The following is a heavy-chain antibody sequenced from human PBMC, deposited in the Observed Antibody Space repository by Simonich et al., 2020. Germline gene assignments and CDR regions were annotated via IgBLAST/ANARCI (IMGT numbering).Heavy chain of an antibody. CDR3: ARHDRWLQFYFDY. CDR2: IYYSVST. Sequence: QVQLQESGPGLVKPSATLSLTCTVSGGSISSYYWSWIRQPPCKGLEWIGYIYYSVSTNYNPSLKSRVTISVDTAKNQFSLKLSSVTAADTAVYYCARHDRWLQFYFDYWGQGTLVTVSS. J-gene: IGHJ4*02. V-gene: IGHV4-59*08. CDR1: GGSISSYY. D-gene: IGHD5-12*01.